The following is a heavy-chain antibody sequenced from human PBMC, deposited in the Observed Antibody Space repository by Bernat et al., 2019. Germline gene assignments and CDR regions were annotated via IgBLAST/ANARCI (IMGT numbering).Heavy chain of an antibody. Sequence: QVQLVESGGGVVQPGRSLRLSCAASGFTFSSYAMHWVRQAPGKGLEWVAVISYDGSNKYYADSVKGRFTISRDNSKNTLYLQMNSLRAEDTAVYYCARDDDFWSGFDYWGQGTPVTVSS. J-gene: IGHJ4*02. V-gene: IGHV3-30*01. CDR1: GFTFSSYA. CDR3: ARDDDFWSGFDY. CDR2: ISYDGSNK. D-gene: IGHD3-3*01.